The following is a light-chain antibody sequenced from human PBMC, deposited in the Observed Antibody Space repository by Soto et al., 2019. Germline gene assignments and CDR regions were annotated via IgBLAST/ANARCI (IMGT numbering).Light chain of an antibody. V-gene: IGKV1-39*01. CDR1: QSISSW. J-gene: IGKJ5*01. CDR2: AAS. Sequence: DIQITQSPSTLSASVGDRFTITCRASQSISSWLAWYQQKPGKAPKLLIFAASGLQSGVPSRFSGSGSGTDFTLTISSLQPEDFATYYCQQSYSSPITFGQGTRLEI. CDR3: QQSYSSPIT.